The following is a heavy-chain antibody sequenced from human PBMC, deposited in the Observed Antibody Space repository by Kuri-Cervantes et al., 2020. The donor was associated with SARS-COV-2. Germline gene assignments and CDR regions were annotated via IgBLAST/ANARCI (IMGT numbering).Heavy chain of an antibody. D-gene: IGHD5-12*01. Sequence: GGSLRLSCVASGFTFSSYWMHWVRQAPGKWLEWVSYISSSSSTIYYADSVKGRFTISRDNAKNSLYLQMNSLRDEDTAVYYCARDANYGSRLPRKFNYWGQETLVTVSS. V-gene: IGHV3-48*02. CDR3: ARDANYGSRLPRKFNY. J-gene: IGHJ4*02. CDR1: GFTFSSYW. CDR2: ISSSSSTI.